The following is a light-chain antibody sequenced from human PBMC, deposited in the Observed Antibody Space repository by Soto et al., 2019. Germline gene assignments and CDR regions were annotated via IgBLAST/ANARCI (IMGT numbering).Light chain of an antibody. Sequence: EIVLTQSPGTLSLSPGERATLSCRASQSVSSSDLAWYQQKPGQAPRLLIYYTSTRATGFPARFSGGGSGTEFTLTISSLQPDDFATYYCQQYNSYSPWTFGQGTKVDI. CDR3: QQYNSYSPWT. V-gene: IGKV3-20*01. CDR1: QSVSSSD. CDR2: YTS. J-gene: IGKJ1*01.